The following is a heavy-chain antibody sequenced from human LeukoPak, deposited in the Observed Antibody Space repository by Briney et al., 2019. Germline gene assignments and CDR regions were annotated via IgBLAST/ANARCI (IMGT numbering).Heavy chain of an antibody. Sequence: WGSLRLSCAASGFTFSSYEMNWVRQAPGKGLEWVSYISSSGSTIYYADSVKGRFTISRDNAKNSLYLQMISLRAEDTAVYYCARHLSGVTGYTYGRGIDYWGQGTLVTVSS. CDR2: ISSSGSTI. CDR3: ARHLSGVTGYTYGRGIDY. D-gene: IGHD5-18*01. V-gene: IGHV3-48*03. J-gene: IGHJ4*02. CDR1: GFTFSSYE.